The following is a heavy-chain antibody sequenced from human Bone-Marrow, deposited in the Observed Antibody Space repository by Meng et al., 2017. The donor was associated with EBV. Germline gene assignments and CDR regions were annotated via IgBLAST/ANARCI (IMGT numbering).Heavy chain of an antibody. J-gene: IGHJ4*02. Sequence: GQLVGSGAEGKKPGSSVKVSVTDSGGTFSSYAISWVRQAPGQGLEWMGGIIPIFGTANYAQKFQGRVTITADESTSTAYMELSSLRSEDTAVYYCARDAPCGGDCYSYYWGQGTLVTVSS. CDR1: GGTFSSYA. D-gene: IGHD2-21*02. V-gene: IGHV1-69*01. CDR3: ARDAPCGGDCYSYY. CDR2: IIPIFGTA.